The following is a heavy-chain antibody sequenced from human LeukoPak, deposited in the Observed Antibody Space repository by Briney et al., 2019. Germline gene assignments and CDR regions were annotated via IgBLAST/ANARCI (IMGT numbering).Heavy chain of an antibody. CDR2: ISYDGSNK. Sequence: GGSLRLSCAASGFTFSSYAMHWVRQAPGKGLEWVAVISYDGSNKYYADSVKGRFTISRDNSKNTLYLQMNSLRAEDTAVYYCAKAPDYYDSSGHYHDAFDIWGQGTMVTVSS. CDR3: AKAPDYYDSSGHYHDAFDI. CDR1: GFTFSSYA. V-gene: IGHV3-30*04. J-gene: IGHJ3*02. D-gene: IGHD3-22*01.